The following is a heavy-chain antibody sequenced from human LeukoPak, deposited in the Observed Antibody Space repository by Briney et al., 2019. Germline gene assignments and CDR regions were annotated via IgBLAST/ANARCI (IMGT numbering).Heavy chain of an antibody. CDR3: ATDSGSSYGSSNY. CDR2: IWYDGSNK. CDR1: GFTFSNYG. J-gene: IGHJ4*02. Sequence: GGSLRLSCAASGFTFSNYGMHWVRQAPGKGLEWVAVIWYDGSNKYYADSVKGRFTISRDNAKNSLYLQMNSLRAEDTAVYYCATDSGSSYGSSNYWGQGTLVTVSS. D-gene: IGHD5-18*01. V-gene: IGHV3-33*03.